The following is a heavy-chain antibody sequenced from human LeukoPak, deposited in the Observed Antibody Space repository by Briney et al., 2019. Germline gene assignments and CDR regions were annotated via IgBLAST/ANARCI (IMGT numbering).Heavy chain of an antibody. CDR2: IGGSGNDK. D-gene: IGHD5-12*01. CDR1: GFTLSMYS. CDR3: VRADGSSGSSGYFQH. V-gene: IGHV3-21*05. Sequence: GGSLRLSRLASGFTLSMYSMLWVRQPPGKGLDWDSCIGGSGNDKHYIDSVKGRLTISRDNAKNSLFLQMTRLPAEDTAVYYCVRADGSSGSSGYFQHWGQGTLVTVSS. J-gene: IGHJ1*01.